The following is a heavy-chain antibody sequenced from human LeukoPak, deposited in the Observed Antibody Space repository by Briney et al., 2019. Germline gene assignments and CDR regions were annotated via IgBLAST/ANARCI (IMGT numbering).Heavy chain of an antibody. CDR3: ARVDSSAYHSDY. Sequence: TSSETLSLTCTVSGGSISSSSYYWGWIRQPAGKGLEWIGSIYYSGSTYYNPSLKSRVTISVDTSKNQFSLKLSSVTAADTAVYYGARVDSSAYHSDYWGQGTLVTVSS. D-gene: IGHD3-22*01. CDR1: GGSISSSSYY. V-gene: IGHV4-39*07. J-gene: IGHJ4*02. CDR2: IYYSGST.